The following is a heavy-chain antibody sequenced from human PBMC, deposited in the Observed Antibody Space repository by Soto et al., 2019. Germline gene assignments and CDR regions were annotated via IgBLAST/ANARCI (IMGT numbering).Heavy chain of an antibody. CDR2: IIPALGTT. J-gene: IGHJ2*01. Sequence: QDQLVQSGAEVKKPGSSVKVSCKAFGGPFSSHTFSWVRQAPGQGLEWMGRIIPALGTTTYAQKFQGRVTITADESVTTVYMELNSLRTEDTAVYYCARPDFGDYWYFDRWGRGTLVTVSS. CDR1: GGPFSSHT. V-gene: IGHV1-69*08. CDR3: ARPDFGDYWYFDR. D-gene: IGHD4-17*01.